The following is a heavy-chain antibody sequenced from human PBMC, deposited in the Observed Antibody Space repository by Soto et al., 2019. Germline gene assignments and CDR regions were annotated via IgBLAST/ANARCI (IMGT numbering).Heavy chain of an antibody. V-gene: IGHV4-34*01. J-gene: IGHJ5*02. CDR2: INHSGST. D-gene: IGHD4-17*01. Sequence: TSETLSLTCAVYGGSFSGYYWSWIRQPPGKGLEWIGEINHSGSTNYNPSLKSRVTISVDTSKNQFSLKLSSVTAADTAVYYCARHVSVTTNWFDPWGQGTLVTVSS. CDR3: ARHVSVTTNWFDP. CDR1: GGSFSGYY.